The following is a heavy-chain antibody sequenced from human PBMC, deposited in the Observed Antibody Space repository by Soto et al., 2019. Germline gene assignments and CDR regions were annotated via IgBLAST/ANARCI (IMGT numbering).Heavy chain of an antibody. D-gene: IGHD6-13*01. J-gene: IGHJ4*02. CDR3: ARTYSSSWAPFAF. CDR1: GGSFSGYY. Sequence: QVQLQQWGAGLLKPSETLSLTCAVYGGSFSGYYWSWIRQPPGKGLEWIGEINHSGSTNYNPALKSRGTISVDTSKTQFSLKLSSVTAADTAVYYCARTYSSSWAPFAFWGQGTLVTVSS. CDR2: INHSGST. V-gene: IGHV4-34*01.